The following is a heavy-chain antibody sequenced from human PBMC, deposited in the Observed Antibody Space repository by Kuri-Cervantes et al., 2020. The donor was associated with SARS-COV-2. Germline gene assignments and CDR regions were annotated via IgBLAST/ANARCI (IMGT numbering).Heavy chain of an antibody. D-gene: IGHD2-2*01. CDR2: INHSGST. J-gene: IGHJ5*02. V-gene: IGHV4-34*01. CDR1: GGSFSGYY. Sequence: ESLKISCAVYGGSFSGYYWSWIRQPPGKGLEWIGEINHSGSTNYNPSLKSRVTISVDTSKNQFSLKLSSVTAADTAVYCCARGIPLGYCSSTSCYERRNWFDPWGQGSLVTVSS. CDR3: ARGIPLGYCSSTSCYERRNWFDP.